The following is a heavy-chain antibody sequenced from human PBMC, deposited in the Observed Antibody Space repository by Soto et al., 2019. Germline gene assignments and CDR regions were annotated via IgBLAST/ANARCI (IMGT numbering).Heavy chain of an antibody. CDR3: ARAEYSCNWSPYYYFYGMDV. J-gene: IGHJ6*02. Sequence: QVQLVESGGGVVQPGRSLRLSCAVSGFTFDSYPMHWVRQAPGKGLEWVAVVSYDGTKEYYADSVKGRFTISRDKAKSTLSLQIDSLRADDTAVNYCARAEYSCNWSPYYYFYGMDVWGQGTTVTVSS. CDR1: GFTFDSYP. D-gene: IGHD6-6*01. V-gene: IGHV3-30*14. CDR2: VSYDGTKE.